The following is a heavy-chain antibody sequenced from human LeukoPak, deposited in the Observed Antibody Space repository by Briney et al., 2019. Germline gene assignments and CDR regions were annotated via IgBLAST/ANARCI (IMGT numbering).Heavy chain of an antibody. CDR3: ARGSGYYGSGSYYPFDY. V-gene: IGHV4-59*12. D-gene: IGHD3-10*01. Sequence: SETLSLTCTVSGGSISSYYWTWIRQPPGKGLEWIGYIYYSGSTNYNPSLKSRVSISVDTSKNHFSLKLSSVTAADTAVYYCARGSGYYGSGSYYPFDYWGQGTLVTVSS. CDR1: GGSISSYY. J-gene: IGHJ4*02. CDR2: IYYSGST.